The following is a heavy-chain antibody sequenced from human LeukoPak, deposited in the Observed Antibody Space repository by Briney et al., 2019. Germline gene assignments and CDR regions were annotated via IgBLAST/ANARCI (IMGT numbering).Heavy chain of an antibody. CDR2: IHYSGST. Sequence: PSETLSLTCTVSGGTISSYYWNCIRQPPGKGLEWIGCIHYSGSTKYNPSLKSRVTISVDTSKNQFSLKLSSVTAADTAVYYCAGGAGISFPDHWGQGTLVTVSS. V-gene: IGHV4-59*08. J-gene: IGHJ4*02. CDR1: GGTISSYY. CDR3: AGGAGISFPDH. D-gene: IGHD6-19*01.